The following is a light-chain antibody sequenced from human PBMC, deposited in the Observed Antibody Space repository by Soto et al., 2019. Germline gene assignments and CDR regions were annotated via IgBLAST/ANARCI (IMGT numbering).Light chain of an antibody. J-gene: IGLJ2*01. Sequence: QSARTQPASESGSPGQSITISCTGTSSDVGGYNYVSWYQHHPGKAPKLMIHEVSSRPSGVSNRFFGSKSGNTASLTISGLQTEDEADYFCSSYRTKSSVVFGGGTKLTFL. CDR2: EVS. CDR1: SSDVGGYNY. V-gene: IGLV2-14*01. CDR3: SSYRTKSSVV.